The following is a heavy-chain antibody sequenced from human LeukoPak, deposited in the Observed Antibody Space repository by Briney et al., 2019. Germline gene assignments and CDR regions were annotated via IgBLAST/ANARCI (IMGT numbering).Heavy chain of an antibody. Sequence: GGSLRLSCAASGFTFDDYAMHWVRQAPGKGLEWVSGISWNSGSIGYADSVKGRFTISRDNAKNSLYLQMNSLRAEDTALYYCAKDDGYNFVGIKDWGQGTLVTVSS. CDR1: GFTFDDYA. CDR3: AKDDGYNFVGIKD. J-gene: IGHJ4*02. V-gene: IGHV3-9*01. CDR2: ISWNSGSI. D-gene: IGHD5-24*01.